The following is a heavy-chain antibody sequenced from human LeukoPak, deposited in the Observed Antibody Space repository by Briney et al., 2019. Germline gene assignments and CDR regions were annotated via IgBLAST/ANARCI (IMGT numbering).Heavy chain of an antibody. CDR2: INAGNGNT. V-gene: IGHV1-3*01. Sequence: ASVKVSCKASGYTFTSYAMHWVRQAPGQRLEWMGWINAGNGNTKYSQKFQGRVTITRDTSASTAYMELSSLRSEDTAVYYCARLSKYCSSTSCYGFDYFDYWGQGTLVTVSS. D-gene: IGHD2-2*01. CDR3: ARLSKYCSSTSCYGFDYFDY. J-gene: IGHJ4*02. CDR1: GYTFTSYA.